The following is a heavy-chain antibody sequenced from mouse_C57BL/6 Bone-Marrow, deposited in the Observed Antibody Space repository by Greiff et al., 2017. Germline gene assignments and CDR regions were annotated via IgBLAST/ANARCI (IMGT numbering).Heavy chain of an antibody. CDR2: IDPSDSET. V-gene: IGHV1-52*01. D-gene: IGHD2-5*01. CDR1: GYTFTSYW. CDR3: ARWGSNYVYFDY. J-gene: IGHJ2*01. Sequence: QVQLQQSGAELVRPGSSVKLSCKASGYTFTSYWMHWVKQRPIQGLEWIGNIDPSDSETHYNQKFKDKATLTVDKSSSTAYMQLSSLTSEDSAVYYGARWGSNYVYFDYWGQGTTLTVSS.